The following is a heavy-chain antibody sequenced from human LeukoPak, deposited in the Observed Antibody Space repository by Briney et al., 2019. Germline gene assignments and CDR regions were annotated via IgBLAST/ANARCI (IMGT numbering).Heavy chain of an antibody. CDR3: ARGHSSSWYPNNWFDS. CDR1: GGTFSSYA. D-gene: IGHD6-13*01. V-gene: IGHV1-69*05. J-gene: IGHJ5*01. CDR2: IIPIFGTA. Sequence: SVKVSCKASGGTFSSYAMSWVRQAPGQGLEWMGGIIPIFGTANYAQKFQGRVTITTDESTSTAYMELSSLRSEDTAVYYCARGHSSSWYPNNWFDSWGQGTLVTVSS.